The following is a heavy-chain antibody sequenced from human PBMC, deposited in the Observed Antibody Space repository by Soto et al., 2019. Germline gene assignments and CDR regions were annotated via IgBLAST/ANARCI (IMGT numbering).Heavy chain of an antibody. D-gene: IGHD3-9*01. J-gene: IGHJ4*02. CDR2: TYHSGNP. CDR3: ARGYDILTFDY. CDR1: GDTISSGGYT. V-gene: IGHV4-30-2*01. Sequence: PSGTPSLTCGVSGDTISSGGYTWAWIRQPPGEALEWIGHTYHSGNPYYNPSLKSRVIISVDRSKNQFSLKLSSVTAADTAVYYCARGYDILTFDYWGQGTLVT.